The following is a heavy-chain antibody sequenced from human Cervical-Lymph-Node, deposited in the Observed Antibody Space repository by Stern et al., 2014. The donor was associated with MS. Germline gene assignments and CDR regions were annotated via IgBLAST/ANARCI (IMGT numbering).Heavy chain of an antibody. CDR2: ISSSSSYL. D-gene: IGHD3-16*01. CDR3: ARWGGGYSDGLES. CDR1: GFTFNTYT. Sequence: EMQLVESGGGLVKPGGSMRLSCAASGFTFNTYTINWVRQAPGKGLEWVSSISSSSSYLYYADSVKGRFTISRDNTKNSAFLQMNSLRPDDTAMYYCARWGGGYSDGLESWGPGTLVTVSS. J-gene: IGHJ4*02. V-gene: IGHV3-21*01.